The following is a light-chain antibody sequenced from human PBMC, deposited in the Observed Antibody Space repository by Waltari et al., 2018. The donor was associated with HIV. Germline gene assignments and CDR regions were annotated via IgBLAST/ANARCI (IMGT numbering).Light chain of an antibody. CDR1: QDISNY. J-gene: IGKJ2*01. CDR2: DAS. CDR3: QQYDKWGT. Sequence: DIQITQSPSSLSASVGDRVTITCQASQDISNYLNWYQQKPGKAPKLLIYDASNLETGVPSRFSGSGSGTDFTFTISSLQPEDIATYYCQQYDKWGTFGQGTKLEIK. V-gene: IGKV1-33*01.